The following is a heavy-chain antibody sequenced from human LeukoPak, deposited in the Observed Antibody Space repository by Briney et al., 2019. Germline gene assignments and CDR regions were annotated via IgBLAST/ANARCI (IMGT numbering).Heavy chain of an antibody. CDR2: ISSSSSYI. J-gene: IGHJ4*02. D-gene: IGHD6-19*01. V-gene: IGHV3-21*01. CDR1: EFTFSTYS. Sequence: PGGSLRLSCAASEFTFSTYSMNWVRQAPGKGLEWVSYISSSSSYIYYADSVKGRFTISRDNAKNSLYLQMNSLRDEDTAVYYCAREAVAGSGVYYFDYWGQGTLVTVSS. CDR3: AREAVAGSGVYYFDY.